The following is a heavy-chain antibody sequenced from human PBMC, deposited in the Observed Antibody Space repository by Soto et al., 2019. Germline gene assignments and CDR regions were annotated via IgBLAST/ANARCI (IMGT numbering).Heavy chain of an antibody. CDR2: IKQDGSER. V-gene: IGHV3-7*01. CDR1: GFTFRNYW. Sequence: EEQLVESGGGLVQPGGSLRLSCAGSGFTFRNYWMGWVRQAPGRRLEWVANIKQDGSERSYSASVKGRFTIPRDNAKNVLFLQMSSLGADDTAVYYCVRENYFDYWGQGILVIVSS. J-gene: IGHJ4*02. CDR3: VRENYFDY.